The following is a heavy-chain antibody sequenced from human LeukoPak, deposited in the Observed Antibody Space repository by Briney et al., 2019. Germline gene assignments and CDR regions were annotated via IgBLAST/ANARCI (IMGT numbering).Heavy chain of an antibody. CDR1: GFTFGNFW. CDR2: MKGDASLI. D-gene: IGHD2-8*02. CDR3: ARLSGGVTTFDY. V-gene: IGHV3-7*01. J-gene: IGHJ4*02. Sequence: GGSLRLSCAASGFTFGNFWMSWVRQAPGRGLQWVASMKGDASLIYYVDSMKGRFTISRDNARNSLYLQMNSLRVEDTAVYYCARLSGGVTTFDYWGQGALVTVSS.